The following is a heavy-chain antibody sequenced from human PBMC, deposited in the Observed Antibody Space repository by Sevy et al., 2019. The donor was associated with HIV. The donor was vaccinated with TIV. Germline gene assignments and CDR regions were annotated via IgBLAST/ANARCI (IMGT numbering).Heavy chain of an antibody. J-gene: IGHJ6*02. CDR1: GYTFSGYD. CDR3: ARADLDSSTFFYYYGMDV. V-gene: IGHV1-8*02. D-gene: IGHD6-13*01. CDR2: MNPDSGRR. Sequence: ASVKVSCKASGYTFSGYDINWVRQATGQGLEWMGWMNPDSGRRGYAPKFQGRVTMTTNTSIDTAYMELRRLRSEDSAVYCCARADLDSSTFFYYYGMDVWGQGTTVTVSS.